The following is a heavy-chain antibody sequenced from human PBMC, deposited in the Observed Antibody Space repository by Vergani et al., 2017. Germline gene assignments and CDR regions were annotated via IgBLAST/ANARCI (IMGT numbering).Heavy chain of an antibody. V-gene: IGHV4-59*08. J-gene: IGHJ4*02. Sequence: QVQLQESGPGLVKPSETLSLTCTVSGGSISSYYWSWIRQPPGKGLEWIGYIYYSGSTNYNPPLKSRVTISVDTSKNQFSLKLSSVTAADTAVYYCASQSMAPAPYFDYWGQGTLVTVSS. CDR2: IYYSGST. CDR1: GGSISSYY. D-gene: IGHD2-2*01. CDR3: ASQSMAPAPYFDY.